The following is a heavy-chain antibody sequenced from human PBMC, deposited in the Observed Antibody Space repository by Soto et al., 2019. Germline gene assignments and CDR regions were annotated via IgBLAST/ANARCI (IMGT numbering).Heavy chain of an antibody. J-gene: IGHJ6*02. Sequence: SETLSLTCAVDGGSFSGYYLSWIRPPPGKGLEWIGEINHSGSTNYNPSLKSRVTISVDTSKNQFSLKLSSVTAADTAVYYCASFGGNSSSRPRGMDVWGQGTTVTVSS. CDR2: INHSGST. CDR1: GGSFSGYY. D-gene: IGHD6-13*01. CDR3: ASFGGNSSSRPRGMDV. V-gene: IGHV4-34*01.